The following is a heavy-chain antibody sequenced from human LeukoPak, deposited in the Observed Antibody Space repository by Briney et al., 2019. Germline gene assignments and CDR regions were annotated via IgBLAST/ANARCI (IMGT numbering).Heavy chain of an antibody. CDR1: GYTFTSYD. D-gene: IGHD6-6*01. CDR3: ARGRAARRGNWFDP. CDR2: MNPNSGNT. V-gene: IGHV1-8*01. J-gene: IGHJ5*02. Sequence: ASVKVSCKASGYTFTSYDIYWVRQATGQGLEWMGWMNPNSGNTGYAQKFQGRVTMTRNTSISTAYMELSSLRSEDTAVYYCARGRAARRGNWFDPWGQGTLVTVSS.